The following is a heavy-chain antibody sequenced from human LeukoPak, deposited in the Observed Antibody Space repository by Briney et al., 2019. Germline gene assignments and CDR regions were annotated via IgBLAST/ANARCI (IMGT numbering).Heavy chain of an antibody. Sequence: GGSLRLSCAASGFTFSSYAMSWVRQAPGKGLEWVSAISGGGGSTHYADSVKGRFTISRDNSKNTLYLQMSSLRAGNTAVYYCAKSSYYDSSGYYREYYFDYWGQGTLVTVSS. CDR2: ISGGGGST. CDR3: AKSSYYDSSGYYREYYFDY. J-gene: IGHJ4*02. D-gene: IGHD3-22*01. V-gene: IGHV3-23*01. CDR1: GFTFSSYA.